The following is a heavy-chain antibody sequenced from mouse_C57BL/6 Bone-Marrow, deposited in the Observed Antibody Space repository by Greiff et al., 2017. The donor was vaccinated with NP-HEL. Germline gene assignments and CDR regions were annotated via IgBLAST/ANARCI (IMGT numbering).Heavy chain of an antibody. V-gene: IGHV1-64*01. CDR2: IHPNSGST. CDR3: AREGIHWYFDV. CDR1: GYTFTSYW. Sequence: VQLQQPGAELVKPGASVKLSCKASGYTFTSYWMHWVKQRPGQGLEWIGMIHPNSGSTNYNEKFKSKATLTVDKSSSTAYMQLSSLTSEDSAVYYCAREGIHWYFDVWGTGTTVTVSS. J-gene: IGHJ1*03.